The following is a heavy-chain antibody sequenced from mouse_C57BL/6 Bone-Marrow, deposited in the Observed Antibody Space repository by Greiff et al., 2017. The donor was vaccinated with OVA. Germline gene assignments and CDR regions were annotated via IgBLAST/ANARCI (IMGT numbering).Heavy chain of an antibody. V-gene: IGHV2-9-1*01. CDR3: ARLDFTTVVNYYAMDY. CDR2: IWTGGGT. Sequence: VKLVESGPGLVAPSQSLSITCTVSGFSFTSYAISWVRQPPGKGLEWLGVIWTGGGTNYNSALKSRLSISKDNSKSQVFLKMNSLQTDDTARYYCARLDFTTVVNYYAMDYWGQGTSVTVSS. CDR1: GFSFTSYA. J-gene: IGHJ4*01. D-gene: IGHD1-1*01.